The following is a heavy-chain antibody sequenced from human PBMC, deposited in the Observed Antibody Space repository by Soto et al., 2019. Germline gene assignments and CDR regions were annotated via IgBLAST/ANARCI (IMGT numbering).Heavy chain of an antibody. CDR2: INHSGST. Sequence: SETLSLTCAVYGGSFSGYYWSWIRQPPGKGLEWIGEINHSGSTNYNPSLKSRVTISVDTSKNQFSLKLSSVTAADTAVYYRARVPRYSSSWYVGYYYGMDVWGQGTTVTVSS. CDR1: GGSFSGYY. D-gene: IGHD6-13*01. CDR3: ARVPRYSSSWYVGYYYGMDV. J-gene: IGHJ6*02. V-gene: IGHV4-34*01.